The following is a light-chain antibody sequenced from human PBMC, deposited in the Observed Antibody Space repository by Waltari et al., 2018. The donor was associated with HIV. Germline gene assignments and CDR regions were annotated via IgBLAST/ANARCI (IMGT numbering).Light chain of an antibody. Sequence: DVQVTQSPSSLSASVGDRVTITCRASQNIDNFLNWYQQKSGGAPKLLIYGASSLQNGGPSRFSAGGSGTDFTLTISGVQPEDFAVYYCQQTYSGITFGPGTQVDVK. V-gene: IGKV1-39*01. CDR2: GAS. CDR3: QQTYSGIT. CDR1: QNIDNF. J-gene: IGKJ3*01.